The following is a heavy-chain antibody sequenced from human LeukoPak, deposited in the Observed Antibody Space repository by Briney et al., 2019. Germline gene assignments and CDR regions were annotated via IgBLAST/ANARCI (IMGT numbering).Heavy chain of an antibody. CDR3: ATQYYGDYVFVSPIDY. J-gene: IGHJ4*02. D-gene: IGHD4-17*01. CDR2: ISSSSSYI. V-gene: IGHV3-21*01. CDR1: GFTFSSYS. Sequence: GGSLRLSCAASGFTFSSYSMNWVRQAPGKGLEWVSSISSSSSYIYYADSVKGRFTISRDNAKNSLYLQMNSLRAEDTAVYYCATQYYGDYVFVSPIDYWGQGTLVTVSS.